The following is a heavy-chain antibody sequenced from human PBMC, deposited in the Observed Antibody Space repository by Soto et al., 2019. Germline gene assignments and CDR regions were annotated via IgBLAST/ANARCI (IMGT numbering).Heavy chain of an antibody. CDR3: ARASTIFGVVSPYYYYGMDV. CDR1: GGTFSSYA. Sequence: ASVKVSCKASGGTFSSYAISWVRQAPGQGLEWMGGIIPIFGTANYAQKFQGRVTITADESTSTAYMELSSLRSEDTAVYYCARASTIFGVVSPYYYYGMDVWGQGTTVTVSS. D-gene: IGHD3-3*01. J-gene: IGHJ6*02. V-gene: IGHV1-69*13. CDR2: IIPIFGTA.